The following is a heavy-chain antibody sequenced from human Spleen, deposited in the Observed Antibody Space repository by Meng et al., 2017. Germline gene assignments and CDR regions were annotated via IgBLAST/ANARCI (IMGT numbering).Heavy chain of an antibody. CDR3: AKRNYGSGSHDAFDI. CDR2: IYYSGST. J-gene: IGHJ3*02. D-gene: IGHD3-10*01. CDR1: GGSISSVGYY. V-gene: IGHV4-31*03. Sequence: QVQLQESGPGLVKPSQTLSLTCTVSGGSISSVGYYWSWIRQHPGKGLEWIGYIYYSGSTYYTPSVKSRVTVSIDTSKNQFSLKLSSVTAADTAVYYCAKRNYGSGSHDAFDIWGQGTMVTVSS.